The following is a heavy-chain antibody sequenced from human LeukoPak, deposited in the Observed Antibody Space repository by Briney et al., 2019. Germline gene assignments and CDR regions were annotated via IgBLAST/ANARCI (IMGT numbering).Heavy chain of an antibody. CDR2: IYYSGST. CDR3: ARRVSLGIGIFAFDI. Sequence: PSETLSLTCTVSGGSISSSSYYWGWIRQPPGKGLEWIGSIYYSGSTYYNPSLESRVTIPVDTSKNQFSLKLSSVTAADTAVYYCARRVSLGIGIFAFDIWGQGTMVTVSS. V-gene: IGHV4-39*01. J-gene: IGHJ3*02. D-gene: IGHD2-15*01. CDR1: GGSISSSSYY.